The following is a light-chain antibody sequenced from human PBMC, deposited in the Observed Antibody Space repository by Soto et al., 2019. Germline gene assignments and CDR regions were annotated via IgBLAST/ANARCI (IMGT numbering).Light chain of an antibody. CDR3: QTWGTGIQV. V-gene: IGLV4-69*01. Sequence: QSVLTQSPSASASLGASVKLTCTLSSGHISYAIAWHQQQPEKGPRYLMKLNSDGRHSKGDGIPDRFSGSSSGAERYLTVSSLQSEDEADYYCQTWGTGIQVFGGGTQLTVL. J-gene: IGLJ3*02. CDR2: LNSDGRH. CDR1: SGHISYA.